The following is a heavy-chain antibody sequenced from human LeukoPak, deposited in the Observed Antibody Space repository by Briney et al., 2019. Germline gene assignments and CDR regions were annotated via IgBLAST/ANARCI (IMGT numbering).Heavy chain of an antibody. CDR2: IYSGGST. CDR1: EFSVGSNY. J-gene: IGHJ4*02. CDR3: AKTPLALPFDY. D-gene: IGHD1-7*01. V-gene: IGHV3-66*01. Sequence: GGSLRLSCAASEFSVGSNYMTWVRQAPGKGLEWVSLIYSGGSTYYADSVKGRFTISRDNSKNTLYLQMNSLRAEDTAVYYCAKTPLALPFDYWGQGTLVTVSS.